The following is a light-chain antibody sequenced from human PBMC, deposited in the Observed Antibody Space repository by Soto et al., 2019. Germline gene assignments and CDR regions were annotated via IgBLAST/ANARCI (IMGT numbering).Light chain of an antibody. CDR1: QSISNS. Sequence: DIQMTQSPSTLSASVRDRVTITCRASQSISNSLAWYQQRPGKAPKLLIYKASSLETGVPSRFSGSGSGTELTLTISSLQPDDFATYYCQQYNSDWNTFGQGTKVDIK. J-gene: IGKJ2*01. CDR2: KAS. CDR3: QQYNSDWNT. V-gene: IGKV1-5*03.